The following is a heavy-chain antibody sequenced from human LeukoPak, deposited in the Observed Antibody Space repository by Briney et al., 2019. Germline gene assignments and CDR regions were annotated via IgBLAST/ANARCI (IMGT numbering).Heavy chain of an antibody. Sequence: GGSLRLSCAASGFTFSDYYMSWIRQAPGKGLEWVSYISSSGSTIYYADSVKGRFTISRDNSKNTLYLQMNSLRAEDTAVYYCAGQQLVREDAFDIWGQGTMVTVSS. D-gene: IGHD6-13*01. CDR1: GFTFSDYY. J-gene: IGHJ3*02. CDR3: AGQQLVREDAFDI. CDR2: ISSSGSTI. V-gene: IGHV3-11*01.